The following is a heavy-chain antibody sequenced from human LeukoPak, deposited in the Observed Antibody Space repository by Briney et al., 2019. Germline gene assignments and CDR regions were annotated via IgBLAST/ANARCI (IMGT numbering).Heavy chain of an antibody. D-gene: IGHD5-12*01. V-gene: IGHV4-34*01. CDR3: ARARRGYVRLDY. J-gene: IGHJ4*02. Sequence: PSETLSLTCGVSGGSFSGYYWTWIRQSPGKGLEWIGEIYHSGSTNYDPSLMRRVTMSVDTSKNQFSLSLTAVTDADTALYYCARARRGYVRLDYWGQGTLVTVSS. CDR1: GGSFSGYY. CDR2: IYHSGST.